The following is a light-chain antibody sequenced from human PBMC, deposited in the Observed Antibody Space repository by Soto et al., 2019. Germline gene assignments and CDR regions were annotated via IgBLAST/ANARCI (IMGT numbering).Light chain of an antibody. CDR1: QSVTSPF. CDR3: QQYGSSPRT. V-gene: IGKV3-20*01. Sequence: EIVLTQSPGTLSLSPGERATLSCRASQSVTSPFLAWYQQKPGQPPRLFIYSTSGRATGIPDRFSGSGSGTDFTLTISSLEPEDSAVYYCQQYGSSPRTFGQWTKVEV. J-gene: IGKJ1*01. CDR2: STS.